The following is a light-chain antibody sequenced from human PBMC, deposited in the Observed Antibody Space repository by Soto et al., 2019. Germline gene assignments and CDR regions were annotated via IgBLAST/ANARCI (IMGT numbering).Light chain of an antibody. CDR2: GAS. CDR1: QSVSTN. Sequence: EIVMTQSPATLSVSPGERATLSCRASQSVSTNLAWYQQNPGQAPRLLIYGASTRAAGFPARFSGSGSGTEFTLPISSLQSEDFAVYYCQQYNNWPRAFGQGTKVEVK. CDR3: QQYNNWPRA. J-gene: IGKJ1*01. V-gene: IGKV3-15*01.